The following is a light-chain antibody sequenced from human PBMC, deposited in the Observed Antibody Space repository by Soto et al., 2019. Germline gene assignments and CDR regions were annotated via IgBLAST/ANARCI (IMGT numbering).Light chain of an antibody. CDR2: DNN. CDR3: GTWDSSLSAGV. CDR1: SSNIGGNS. J-gene: IGLJ1*01. Sequence: SVLTQPPSVSAAPGQKVTISCSGSSSNIGGNSVSWYQQLPGTAPKLLIYDNNKRPSEIPDRFSGSKSGPSATLGITGLQTGDEADYYCGTWDSSLSAGVFGTGTKVTVL. V-gene: IGLV1-51*01.